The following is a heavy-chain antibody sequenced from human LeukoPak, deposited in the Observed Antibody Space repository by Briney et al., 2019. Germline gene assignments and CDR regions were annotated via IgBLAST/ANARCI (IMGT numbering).Heavy chain of an antibody. D-gene: IGHD2-15*01. Sequence: GGSLRLSCAASGFDFSGFYMHWVRQTSGRGLEWVSLITTKPTSYTTEYAASVKGRFTISRDDSKNTAYLQMNSLKAEDTAVYYCTRQDCSGGACSYVDYWGQGTLVTVSS. CDR2: ITTKPTSYTT. V-gene: IGHV3-73*01. J-gene: IGHJ4*02. CDR1: GFDFSGFY. CDR3: TRQDCSGGACSYVDY.